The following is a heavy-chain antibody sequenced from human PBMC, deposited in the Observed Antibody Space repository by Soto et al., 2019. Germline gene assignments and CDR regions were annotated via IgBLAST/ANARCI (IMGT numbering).Heavy chain of an antibody. CDR1: GDSITDSTYY. D-gene: IGHD5-12*01. Sequence: SETLSLTCTVSGDSITDSTYYWAWIRQPPGKGLEWIGSVFYSGGTHYNPSRKSRVTISVDTSKSQFSMKLSSVTAADTAVYYCTDMRGKWLPWYWGRGIMVTVSS. V-gene: IGHV4-39*01. CDR3: TDMRGKWLPWY. CDR2: VFYSGGT. J-gene: IGHJ4*02.